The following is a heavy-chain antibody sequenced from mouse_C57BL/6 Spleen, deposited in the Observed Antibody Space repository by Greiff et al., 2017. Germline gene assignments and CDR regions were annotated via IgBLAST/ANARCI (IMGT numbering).Heavy chain of an antibody. Sequence: QVQLQQSGPELVKPGASVKISCKASGYAFSSSWMNWVKQRPGKGLEWIGRIYPGDGDTNYNGKFKGKATLTADKSSSTAYMQLSSLTSEDSAVYFCARRDYGRGYWGQGTTLTVSS. V-gene: IGHV1-82*01. D-gene: IGHD1-1*01. CDR3: ARRDYGRGY. J-gene: IGHJ2*01. CDR2: IYPGDGDT. CDR1: GYAFSSSW.